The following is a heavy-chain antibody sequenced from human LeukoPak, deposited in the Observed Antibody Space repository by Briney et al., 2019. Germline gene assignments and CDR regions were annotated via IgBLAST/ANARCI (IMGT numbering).Heavy chain of an antibody. V-gene: IGHV4-38-2*01. D-gene: IGHD3-10*01. CDR3: ARLYGSGRNWFDP. Sequence: PSETLSLTCAVSGYSISSDYYWGWIRQPPAKGLEWIGSIYHSGSTYYNPSLKSRVTISVDTSKNQFSLKLSSVTAADTAVYYCARLYGSGRNWFDPWGQGTLVTVSA. J-gene: IGHJ5*02. CDR1: GYSISSDYY. CDR2: IYHSGST.